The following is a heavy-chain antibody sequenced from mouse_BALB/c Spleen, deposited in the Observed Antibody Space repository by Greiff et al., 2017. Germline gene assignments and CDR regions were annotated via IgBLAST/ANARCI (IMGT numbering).Heavy chain of an antibody. V-gene: IGHV14-3*02. CDR1: GFNIKDTY. Sequence: VQLQQSGAELVKPGASVKLSCTASGFNIKDTYMHWVKQRPEQGLEWIGRIDPANGNTKYDPKFQGKATITADTSSNTAYLQLSSLTSEDTAVYYCARRGIYYDYDGFAYWGQGTLVTVSA. J-gene: IGHJ3*01. CDR3: ARRGIYYDYDGFAY. CDR2: IDPANGNT. D-gene: IGHD2-4*01.